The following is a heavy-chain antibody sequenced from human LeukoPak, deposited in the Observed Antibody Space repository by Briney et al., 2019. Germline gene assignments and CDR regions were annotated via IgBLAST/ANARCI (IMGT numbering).Heavy chain of an antibody. CDR2: INPSGGST. CDR1: GYTFTSYY. CDR3: ARESPDIVVVPAATSSWFDP. V-gene: IGHV1-46*01. D-gene: IGHD2-2*01. Sequence: GASVKVSCKASGYTFTSYYMHWVRQAPGQGLEWMGIINPSGGSTSYAQKFQGRVTMTRDTSTSTVYMELSSLRSEDTAVYYCARESPDIVVVPAATSSWFDPWGQGTLVTVSS. J-gene: IGHJ5*02.